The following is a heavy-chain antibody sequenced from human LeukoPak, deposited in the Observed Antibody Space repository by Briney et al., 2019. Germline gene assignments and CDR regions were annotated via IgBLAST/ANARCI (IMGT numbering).Heavy chain of an antibody. J-gene: IGHJ4*02. D-gene: IGHD3-22*01. CDR3: AREGEYYNSSGYFTGVSLDY. V-gene: IGHV4-59*01. CDR1: GGSISSYY. Sequence: SETLSLTCTVSGGSISSYYWSWIRQPPGKGLEWIGYIYYSGSTNYNPSLKSRVTISVDTSKNQFSLKLSSVTAADTAVYYCAREGEYYNSSGYFTGVSLDYWGQGTLVTVSS. CDR2: IYYSGST.